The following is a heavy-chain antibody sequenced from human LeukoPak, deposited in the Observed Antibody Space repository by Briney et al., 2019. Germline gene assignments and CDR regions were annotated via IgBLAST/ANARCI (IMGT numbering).Heavy chain of an antibody. CDR3: ARGRLRYLDWTRAYSDY. CDR1: GYTFITHG. J-gene: IGHJ4*02. D-gene: IGHD3-9*01. V-gene: IGHV1-18*01. CDR2: ISAYNGNT. Sequence: ASVKVSCKASGYTFITHGLTWVRQAPGQGLEWMGWISAYNGNTIYAQTLQDRLTMTTDTSTSTAYMELRSLRSDDTAVYYCARGRLRYLDWTRAYSDYWGQGTLVTVSS.